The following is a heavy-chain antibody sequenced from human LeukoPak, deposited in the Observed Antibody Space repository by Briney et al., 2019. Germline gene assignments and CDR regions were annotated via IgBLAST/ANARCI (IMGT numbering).Heavy chain of an antibody. D-gene: IGHD2-15*01. CDR3: ARDSCSGSSCYLDY. CDR1: GLTFSSYS. V-gene: IGHV3-48*01. J-gene: IGHJ4*02. Sequence: GGSLRLSCAASGLTFSSYSINWVRQAPRNGLEWVSYISSSSSTIYYEDSVKGRFTISRDNAKNSLYLQMNSLRAEDTAVYYCARDSCSGSSCYLDYWGQGTLVTVSS. CDR2: ISSSSSTI.